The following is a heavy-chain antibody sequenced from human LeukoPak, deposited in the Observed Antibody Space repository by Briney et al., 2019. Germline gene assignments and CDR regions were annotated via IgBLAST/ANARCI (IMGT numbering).Heavy chain of an antibody. CDR2: IYYSGST. J-gene: IGHJ3*02. CDR3: ARGGDFWSGYYMARNDAFDI. D-gene: IGHD3-3*01. Sequence: SETLSLTCTVSGGSISSYYWSRIRQPPGKGLEWIGYIYYSGSTNYNPSLKSRVTISVDTSKNQFSLKLSSVTAADTAVYYCARGGDFWSGYYMARNDAFDIWGQGTMVTVSS. CDR1: GGSISSYY. V-gene: IGHV4-59*01.